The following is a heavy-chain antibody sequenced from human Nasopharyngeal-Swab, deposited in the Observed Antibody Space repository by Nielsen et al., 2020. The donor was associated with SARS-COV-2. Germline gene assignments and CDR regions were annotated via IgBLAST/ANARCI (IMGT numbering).Heavy chain of an antibody. D-gene: IGHD6-19*01. CDR2: IYYSGST. CDR1: GGSISSSSYY. Sequence: SETLSLPCTVSGGSISSSSYYWGWIRQPPGKGLEWIGSIYYSGSTYYNPSLKSRVTISVDTSKNQFSLKLSSVTAADTAVYYCARDYKQWLVFDYWGQGTLVTVSS. J-gene: IGHJ4*02. CDR3: ARDYKQWLVFDY. V-gene: IGHV4-39*07.